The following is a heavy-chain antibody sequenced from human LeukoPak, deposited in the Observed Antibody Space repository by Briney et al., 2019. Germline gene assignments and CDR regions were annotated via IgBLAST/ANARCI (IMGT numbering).Heavy chain of an antibody. J-gene: IGHJ4*02. D-gene: IGHD2-2*01. CDR2: IRSKANSYAT. Sequence: GGSLKLSCAASGFTFSGSAMHWVRQASGKGLEWVGRIRSKANSYATAYAASVKGRFTISRDKSKNTLYLQMNSLRAEDTAVYYCAKDFGLGYCSSTSCPMAGSFDDWGQGTLVTVSS. CDR1: GFTFSGSA. CDR3: AKDFGLGYCSSTSCPMAGSFDD. V-gene: IGHV3-73*01.